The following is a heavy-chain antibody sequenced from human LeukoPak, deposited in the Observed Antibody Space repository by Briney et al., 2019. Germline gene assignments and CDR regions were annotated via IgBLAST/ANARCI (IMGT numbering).Heavy chain of an antibody. CDR1: GGSLSSYY. D-gene: IGHD3-10*01. CDR3: ARDRPRFGFDY. J-gene: IGHJ4*02. V-gene: IGHV4-59*01. CDR2: IYYSGST. Sequence: SETLSLTCTVSGGSLSSYYWSWIRQPPGKGLEWIGYIYYSGSTNYNPSLKSRVTISVDTSKNQFSLKLSSVTAADTAVYYCARDRPRFGFDYWGQGTLVTVSS.